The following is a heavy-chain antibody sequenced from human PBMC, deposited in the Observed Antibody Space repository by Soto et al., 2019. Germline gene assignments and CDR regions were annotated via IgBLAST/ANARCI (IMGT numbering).Heavy chain of an antibody. J-gene: IGHJ6*02. CDR1: EIDG. CDR3: SHRGNPFMDF. V-gene: IGHV1-18*01. Sequence: QVQLVQSGREMKKPVASVQVSCKVPEIDGITWVRQARGQGLEWMGWINRYNGITHYAYKIQDRVTMTIDTTTRTGYTVLRSLRPYDTAVYYCSHRGNPFMDFCGQVTTVTVSS. CDR2: INRYNGIT.